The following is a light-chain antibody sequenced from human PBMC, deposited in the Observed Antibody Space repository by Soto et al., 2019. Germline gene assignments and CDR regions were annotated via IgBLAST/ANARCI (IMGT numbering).Light chain of an antibody. Sequence: QSALTQPASVSGSPGQSITISCTGTSSDVGSYNLVSWYQQHPGKAPKLMIYEVSKRPSGVSNRFSGSKSGNTASLTISWLQAEDEADYYCCSYAGSSTYVFGTGTNVT. J-gene: IGLJ1*01. CDR3: CSYAGSSTYV. CDR2: EVS. V-gene: IGLV2-23*02. CDR1: SSDVGSYNL.